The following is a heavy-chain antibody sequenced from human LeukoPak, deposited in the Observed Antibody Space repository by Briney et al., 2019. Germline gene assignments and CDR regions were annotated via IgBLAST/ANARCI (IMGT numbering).Heavy chain of an antibody. V-gene: IGHV3-9*01. D-gene: IGHD5-12*01. Sequence: PGGSLRLSCAASGFTFDDYAMHWVRQAPGKGLEWVSGISWNSGRINYADSVKGRFTISRDNAKNSLYLQMNSLRAEDTALYYCAKDGEYSGYDFPFDIWGQGTMVTVSS. CDR2: ISWNSGRI. CDR3: AKDGEYSGYDFPFDI. CDR1: GFTFDDYA. J-gene: IGHJ3*02.